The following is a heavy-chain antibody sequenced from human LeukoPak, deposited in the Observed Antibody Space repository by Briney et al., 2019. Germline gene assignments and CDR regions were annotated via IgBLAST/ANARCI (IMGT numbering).Heavy chain of an antibody. V-gene: IGHV1-46*01. D-gene: IGHD3-22*01. CDR3: ARAPKLNDITMIMMFDP. CDR1: GYTFTNYY. Sequence: ASVKVSCKASGYTFTNYYMVWVRQAPGQGLEWMGIINPSSGTTNYAQKFQGRVTMTRDMSTSTVYMELSSLRADDTAVYYCARAPKLNDITMIMMFDPWGQGTLVTVSS. J-gene: IGHJ5*02. CDR2: INPSSGTT.